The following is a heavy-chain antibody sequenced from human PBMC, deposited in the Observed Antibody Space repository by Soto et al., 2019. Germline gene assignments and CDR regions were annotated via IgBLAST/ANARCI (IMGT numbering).Heavy chain of an antibody. CDR3: AKALRGQTTVVTLDY. D-gene: IGHD4-17*01. CDR2: ISYDGSNK. CDR1: GFTFSSYG. V-gene: IGHV3-30*18. Sequence: GGSLRLSCAASGFTFSSYGMHWVRQAPGKGLEWVAVISYDGSNKYYADSVKGRFTISRDNSKNTLYLQMNSLRAEDTAVYYCAKALRGQTTVVTLDYWGQGTLVTVSS. J-gene: IGHJ4*02.